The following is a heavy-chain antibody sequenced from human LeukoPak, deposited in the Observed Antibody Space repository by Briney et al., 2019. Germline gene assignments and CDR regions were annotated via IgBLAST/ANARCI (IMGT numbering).Heavy chain of an antibody. Sequence: SETLSLTCTVSGGSISNYYWSWLRQPPGKGLEWLGYISYSASSNYNPSLKSRVSISVDTSKSKFSLKLNSVTAADTAVYYCARNRYYYGSRNYGVPTWFDPWGQGTLVTVSS. V-gene: IGHV4-59*01. D-gene: IGHD3-10*01. CDR1: GGSISNYY. CDR3: ARNRYYYGSRNYGVPTWFDP. CDR2: ISYSASS. J-gene: IGHJ5*02.